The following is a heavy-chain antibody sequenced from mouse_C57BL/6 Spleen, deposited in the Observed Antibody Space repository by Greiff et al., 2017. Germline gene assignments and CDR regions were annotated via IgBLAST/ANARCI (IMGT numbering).Heavy chain of an antibody. V-gene: IGHV1-50*01. J-gene: IGHJ2*01. CDR1: GYTFTSYW. Sequence: QVQLQQSGAELVKPGASVKLSCKASGYTFTSYWMQWVKQRPGQGLEWIGEIDPSDSYTNYNQKFKGKATLTVDTSSSTAYMQLSSLTSEDSAVYYCLLFFDYWGQGTTLTVSS. CDR3: LLFFDY. CDR2: IDPSDSYT. D-gene: IGHD1-1*01.